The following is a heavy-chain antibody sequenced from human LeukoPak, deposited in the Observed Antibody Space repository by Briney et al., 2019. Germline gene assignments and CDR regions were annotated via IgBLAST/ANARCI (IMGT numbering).Heavy chain of an antibody. Sequence: PSGTLSLTCTVSGGSLSSYFWSWVRQPPGKGLEWVWYIYYSGSTNYNPSLKSRVTISVDTSKNQFSLKLSSVTAADTAVYYCARCEGYSSSWYIDYWGQGTLVTVSS. D-gene: IGHD6-13*01. J-gene: IGHJ4*02. CDR3: ARCEGYSSSWYIDY. CDR2: IYYSGST. CDR1: GGSLSSYF. V-gene: IGHV4-59*08.